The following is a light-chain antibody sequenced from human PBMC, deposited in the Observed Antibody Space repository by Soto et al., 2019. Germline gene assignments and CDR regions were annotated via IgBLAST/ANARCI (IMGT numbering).Light chain of an antibody. J-gene: IGKJ5*01. V-gene: IGKV1-39*01. CDR1: QSISSY. Sequence: DIQMTQSPSSLSASVGDRVTITCRASQSISSYLNWYQQKPGQAPKLLIYAASSLQSGVPSRFSGRGSGTDFTLTISSLQPEDFATYYCQQSYSTPSITFGQGTRLEIK. CDR2: AAS. CDR3: QQSYSTPSIT.